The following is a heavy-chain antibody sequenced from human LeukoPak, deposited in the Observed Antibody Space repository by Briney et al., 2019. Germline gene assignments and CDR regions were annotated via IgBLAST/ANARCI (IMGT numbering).Heavy chain of an antibody. CDR1: GYTFTSYG. CDR2: ISAYNGNT. CDR3: ARIVSTHNFFDL. Sequence: WASVKVSCKASGYTFTSYGISWVRQAPGQGLEWMGWISAYNGNTNYAQKLQGRVTMTTDTSTTTAYLELRSLISDDTAIYYCARIVSTHNFFDLWGQGTLVTVSS. V-gene: IGHV1-18*01. D-gene: IGHD5/OR15-5a*01. J-gene: IGHJ5*02.